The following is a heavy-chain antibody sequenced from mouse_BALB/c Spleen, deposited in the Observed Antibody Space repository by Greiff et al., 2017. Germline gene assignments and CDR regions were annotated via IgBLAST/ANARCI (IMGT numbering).Heavy chain of an antibody. V-gene: IGHV14-3*02. Sequence: EVQLQQSGAELVKPGASVKLSCTASGFNIKDPYMHWVKHRPEHGLEFIGRIDPANGNTKYDPKFQGKATITADTSSNTAYLQLSSLTSEDTAVYYCARSRPYYYGSKDYYAMEYWGQGTSVSVSS. J-gene: IGHJ4*01. D-gene: IGHD1-1*01. CDR1: GFNIKDPY. CDR3: ARSRPYYYGSKDYYAMEY. CDR2: IDPANGNT.